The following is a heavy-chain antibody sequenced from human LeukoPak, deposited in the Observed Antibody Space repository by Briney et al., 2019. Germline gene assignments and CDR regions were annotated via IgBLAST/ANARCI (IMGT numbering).Heavy chain of an antibody. D-gene: IGHD3-10*01. Sequence: GGSLGLSCAASGFTFNTYSMNWVRQAPGKGLEWVSSISSSSSHIYYADSVKGRFTISRDNAKNSLYLQMNSLRAEDTAVYYCARDASGSYPLYFDYWGQGTLVTVSS. V-gene: IGHV3-21*01. CDR2: ISSSSSHI. J-gene: IGHJ4*02. CDR1: GFTFNTYS. CDR3: ARDASGSYPLYFDY.